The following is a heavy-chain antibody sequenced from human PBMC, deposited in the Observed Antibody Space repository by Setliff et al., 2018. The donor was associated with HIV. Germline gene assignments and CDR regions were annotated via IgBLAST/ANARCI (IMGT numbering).Heavy chain of an antibody. CDR1: GGSIRNEDYF. V-gene: IGHV4-61*02. D-gene: IGHD3-22*01. CDR3: ARHSGSGYYLIDP. Sequence: SETLSLTCTVSGGSIRNEDYFWSWIRQPAGKGLEWIGRFYTSGSTNYNPPFKSRVTISEGTSENQFSLKLTSVTAADTAIYYCARHSGSGYYLIDPWGQGTLVTVSS. J-gene: IGHJ5*02. CDR2: FYTSGST.